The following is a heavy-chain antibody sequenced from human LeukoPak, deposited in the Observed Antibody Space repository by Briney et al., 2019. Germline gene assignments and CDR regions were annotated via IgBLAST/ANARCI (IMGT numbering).Heavy chain of an antibody. Sequence: QPGGSLRLSCAASGFTFSSYGMHWVRQAPGKGLEWVAVISYDGSNKYYADSVKGRFTISRDSSKNTLYLQMNSLRAEDTAVYYCAKDGDIVVVPAAEYYFDYWGQGTLVTVSS. CDR2: ISYDGSNK. D-gene: IGHD2-2*01. CDR1: GFTFSSYG. J-gene: IGHJ4*02. V-gene: IGHV3-30*18. CDR3: AKDGDIVVVPAAEYYFDY.